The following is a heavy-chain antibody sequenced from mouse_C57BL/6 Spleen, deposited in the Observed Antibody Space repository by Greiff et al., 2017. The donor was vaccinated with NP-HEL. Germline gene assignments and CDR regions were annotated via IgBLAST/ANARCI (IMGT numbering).Heavy chain of an antibody. D-gene: IGHD2-1*01. CDR1: GFTFSDYY. J-gene: IGHJ3*01. V-gene: IGHV5-16*01. CDR2: INYDGSST. CDR3: AREAYGNPFAY. Sequence: EVKLMESEGGLVQPGSSMKLSCTASGFTFSDYYMAWVRQVPEKGLEWVANINYDGSSTYYLDSLKSRFIISRDNAKNILYLQMSSLKSEDTATYYCAREAYGNPFAYWGQGTLVTVSA.